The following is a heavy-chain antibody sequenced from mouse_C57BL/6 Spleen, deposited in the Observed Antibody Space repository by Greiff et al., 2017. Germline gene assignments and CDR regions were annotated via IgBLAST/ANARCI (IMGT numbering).Heavy chain of an antibody. J-gene: IGHJ3*01. CDR2: ISSGSSTI. V-gene: IGHV5-17*01. Sequence: VMLVESGGGLVKPGGSLKLSCAASGFTFSDYGMHWVRQAPEKGLEWVAYISSGSSTIYYADTVRGRFTISRDNAKNTLFLQMTRLRSEDTDMYYCAREDYGSRGFAYWGQGTLVTVSA. D-gene: IGHD1-1*01. CDR3: AREDYGSRGFAY. CDR1: GFTFSDYG.